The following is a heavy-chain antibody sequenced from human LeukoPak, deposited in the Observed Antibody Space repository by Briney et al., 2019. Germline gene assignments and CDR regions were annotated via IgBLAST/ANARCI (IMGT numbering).Heavy chain of an antibody. J-gene: IGHJ3*02. CDR1: GGSISSSSYY. D-gene: IGHD6-25*01. Sequence: SETLSLTCTVSGGSISSSSYYWGWIRQPPGKGLEWIGSIYYSGSTYYNPSLKSRVTISVDTSKNQFSLKLSSVTAADTAVYYCARSDETLPSGAAFDIWGQGTMVTVSS. CDR2: IYYSGST. V-gene: IGHV4-39*07. CDR3: ARSDETLPSGAAFDI.